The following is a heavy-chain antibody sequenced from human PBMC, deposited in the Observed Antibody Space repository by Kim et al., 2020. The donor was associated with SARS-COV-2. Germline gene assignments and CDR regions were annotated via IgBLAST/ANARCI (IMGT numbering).Heavy chain of an antibody. J-gene: IGHJ6*02. D-gene: IGHD6-6*01. CDR2: IDPSDSYT. CDR3: ARHALSIARREPYYYYGMDV. CDR1: GYSFTSYW. Sequence: GESLKISCKGSGYSFTSYWISWVRQMPGKGLEWMGRIDPSDSYTNYSPSFQGHVTISADKSISTAYLQWSSLKASDTAMYYCARHALSIARREPYYYYGMDVWGQGTTVTVSS. V-gene: IGHV5-10-1*01.